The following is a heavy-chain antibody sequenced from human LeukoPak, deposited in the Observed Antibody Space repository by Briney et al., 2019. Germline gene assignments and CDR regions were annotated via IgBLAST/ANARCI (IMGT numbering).Heavy chain of an antibody. Sequence: SVKVSCKASGGTFSSYAISWVRQAPGQGLEWMGGIIPIFGTANYAQKFQGRVTITADESTSTAYMELSSLRSEDTAVYYCARGLYNQLLSPYCYYYMDVWGKGTTVTVSS. CDR1: GGTFSSYA. D-gene: IGHD2-2*01. CDR2: IIPIFGTA. CDR3: ARGLYNQLLSPYCYYYMDV. V-gene: IGHV1-69*13. J-gene: IGHJ6*03.